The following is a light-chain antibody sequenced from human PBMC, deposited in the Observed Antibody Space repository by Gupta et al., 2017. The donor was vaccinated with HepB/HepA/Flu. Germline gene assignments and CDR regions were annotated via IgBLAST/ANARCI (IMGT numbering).Light chain of an antibody. CDR3: CSYRSSNTLFV. CDR1: SGDVGAYNY. Sequence: QSALTQPASVPGSPGQSITIPCTGTSGDVGAYNYVSWYQQYPGKAPKVIIYDVSARPSGVSYRFSGSKSGNTASLTISGLQAEDEADYYCCSYRSSNTLFVFGTGTKVTVL. CDR2: DVS. J-gene: IGLJ1*01. V-gene: IGLV2-14*03.